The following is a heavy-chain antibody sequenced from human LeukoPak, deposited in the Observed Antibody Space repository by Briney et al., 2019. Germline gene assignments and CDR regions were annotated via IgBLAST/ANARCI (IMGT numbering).Heavy chain of an antibody. J-gene: IGHJ2*01. CDR2: IYYSGST. V-gene: IGHV4-59*01. CDR3: AKPQNPYSSRPYWYFDL. CDR1: GGSISSYY. D-gene: IGHD5-18*01. Sequence: SETLSLTCTVSGGSISSYYWSWIRQPPGKGLEWIGYIYYSGSTNYNPSLKSRVTISVDTSKNQFSLKLSSVTAADTAVYYCAKPQNPYSSRPYWYFDLWGRGTLVTVSS.